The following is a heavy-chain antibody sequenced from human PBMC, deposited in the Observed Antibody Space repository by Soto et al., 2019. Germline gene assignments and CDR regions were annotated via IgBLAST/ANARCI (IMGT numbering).Heavy chain of an antibody. CDR2: ISYDGSNK. CDR3: ARETTVTTDLDY. J-gene: IGHJ4*02. D-gene: IGHD4-17*01. CDR1: GFTFSSYG. Sequence: QVQLVESGGGVVQPGRSLRLSCAASGFTFSSYGMHWVRQAPGKGLEWVAVISYDGSNKYYADSVKGRFTISRDNSKNTLYLQMNSLRAEDTAVYYCARETTVTTDLDYWGQGTLVTVSS. V-gene: IGHV3-30*03.